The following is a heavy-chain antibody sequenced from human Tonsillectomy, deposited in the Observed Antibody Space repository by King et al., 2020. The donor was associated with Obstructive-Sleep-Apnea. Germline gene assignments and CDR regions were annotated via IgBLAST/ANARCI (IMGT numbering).Heavy chain of an antibody. V-gene: IGHV3-11*01. J-gene: IGHJ1*01. Sequence: VQLVESGGGLVKPGGSLRLSCAASEFSFSDYHMSWIRQGPGKGLEWISYISPSGSTISSADSVKGRFTISRDNAKNSLSLQMNSLRVEDTAVYYCARDHIPAAGIGGRVHWGQGTLVTVSS. D-gene: IGHD6-13*01. CDR1: EFSFSDYH. CDR3: ARDHIPAAGIGGRVH. CDR2: ISPSGSTI.